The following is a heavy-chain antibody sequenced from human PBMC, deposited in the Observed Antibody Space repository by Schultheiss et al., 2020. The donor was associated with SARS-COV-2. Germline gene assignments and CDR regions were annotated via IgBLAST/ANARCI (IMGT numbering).Heavy chain of an antibody. Sequence: YWSWIRQHPGKGLEWIATIFYNGTIYSSPSLKSRVTMSVDTSENQFSLSLNSVTAADTAVYYCARQGGFYYDTSGYYPDYFDYWGQGTVVTVSS. V-gene: IGHV4-39*01. CDR2: IFYNGTI. CDR3: ARQGGFYYDTSGYYPDYFDY. D-gene: IGHD3-22*01. J-gene: IGHJ4*02. CDR1: Y.